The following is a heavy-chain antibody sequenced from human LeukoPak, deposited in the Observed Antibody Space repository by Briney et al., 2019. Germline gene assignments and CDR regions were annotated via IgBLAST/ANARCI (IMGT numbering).Heavy chain of an antibody. J-gene: IGHJ4*02. CDR1: GFTFSNYG. CDR3: AKETGRWELE. V-gene: IGHV3-30*18. Sequence: GRSLRLSCAASGFTFSNYGIHWVRQAPGKGLEWVAVISNDGSNKYYADSVKGRFTISRDNSKNTLYLQMNSLRAEDTAVYYCAKETGRWELEWGQGTLVTVSS. D-gene: IGHD1-26*01. CDR2: ISNDGSNK.